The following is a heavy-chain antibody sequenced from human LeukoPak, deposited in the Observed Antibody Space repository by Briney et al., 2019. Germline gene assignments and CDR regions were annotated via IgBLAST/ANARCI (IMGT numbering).Heavy chain of an antibody. V-gene: IGHV4-4*07. CDR3: ARDTRTSSSFDY. D-gene: IGHD6-13*01. J-gene: IGHJ4*02. CDR1: GGSISGHY. Sequence: PSETLSLTCTVSGGSISGHYWSWLRQPAGKEPEWIGRVHTTGGTNYNPSLKSRLTMSVDTSKNQFSLKLSSVTAADTAVYYCARDTRTSSSFDYWGQGTLVTVSS. CDR2: VHTTGGT.